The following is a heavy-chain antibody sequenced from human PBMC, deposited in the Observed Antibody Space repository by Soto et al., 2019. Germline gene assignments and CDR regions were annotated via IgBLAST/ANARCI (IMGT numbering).Heavy chain of an antibody. CDR2: IIPIFGTA. J-gene: IGHJ4*02. Sequence: WASVKVSCKASGGTFSSYAISWVRQAPGQGLEWMGGIIPIFGTANYAQKFQGRVTITADESTSTAYMELSSLRSEDTAVYYCARQMATRFGLKRYYFDNWGRGTRVPVPS. CDR1: GGTFSSYA. CDR3: ARQMATRFGLKRYYFDN. V-gene: IGHV1-69*13. D-gene: IGHD5-12*01.